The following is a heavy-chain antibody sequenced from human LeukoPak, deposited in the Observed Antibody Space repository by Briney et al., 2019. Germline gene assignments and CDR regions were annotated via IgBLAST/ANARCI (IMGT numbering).Heavy chain of an antibody. V-gene: IGHV4-34*01. D-gene: IGHD2-8*01. J-gene: IGHJ3*02. CDR3: ARGDVVLMVYAINDAFDI. CDR2: INHSGST. CDR1: GGSFSGYY. Sequence: SETLSLTCAVYGGSFSGYYWSWIRQPPGKGLEWIGEINHSGSTNYNPSLKSRVTISVGTSKNQFSLKLSSVTAADTAVYYCARGDVVLMVYAINDAFDIWGQGTMVTVSS.